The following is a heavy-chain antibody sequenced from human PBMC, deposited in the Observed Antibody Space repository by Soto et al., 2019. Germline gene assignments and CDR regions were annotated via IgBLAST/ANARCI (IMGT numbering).Heavy chain of an antibody. CDR1: GYTFTTYG. CDR2: ISDSNGDT. CDR3: AGVQLLPNPAADF. Sequence: QVHLVQSGAELRKPGASVKVSCKASGYTFTTYGIIWVRQAPGQHLEWLGWISDSNGDTKYPQGFQGRVTLTTDTSTSTAYMELMTLRSDDTAGYFCAGVQLLPNPAADFWGKGTLVTVPS. D-gene: IGHD3-10*01. V-gene: IGHV1-18*04. J-gene: IGHJ4*02.